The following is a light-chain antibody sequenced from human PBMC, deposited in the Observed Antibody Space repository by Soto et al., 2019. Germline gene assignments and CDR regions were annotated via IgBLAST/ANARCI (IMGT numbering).Light chain of an antibody. Sequence: EIGLTQSPGTLSLSPGERATHSCRASQSVSRSYLAWYQHKPGQAPRLLIYGASSRATGIPDRFSGSGSGTDFTLTISRLEPEDFAVYYCQQYGSSPGTFGQGTKLEIK. V-gene: IGKV3-20*01. CDR3: QQYGSSPGT. CDR1: QSVSRSY. J-gene: IGKJ2*01. CDR2: GAS.